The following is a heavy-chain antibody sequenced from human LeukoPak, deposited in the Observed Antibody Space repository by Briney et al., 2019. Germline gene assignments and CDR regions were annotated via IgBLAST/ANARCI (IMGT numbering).Heavy chain of an antibody. CDR1: GGTFSSYA. D-gene: IGHD6-19*01. CDR2: IIPIFGTA. Sequence: ASVKVSCKASGGTFSSYAISWVRHAPGQGLEWMGGIIPIFGTANYAQKFQGRVTITADESTSTAYMELSSLRSEDTAVYYCARGLSGWYLESYFDYWGQGTLVTVSS. CDR3: ARGLSGWYLESYFDY. J-gene: IGHJ4*02. V-gene: IGHV1-69*13.